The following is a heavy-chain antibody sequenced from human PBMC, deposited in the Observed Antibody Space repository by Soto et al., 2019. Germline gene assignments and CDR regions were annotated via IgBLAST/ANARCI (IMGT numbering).Heavy chain of an antibody. CDR1: GGSISSDS. Sequence: PSETLSLTCTVSGGSISSDSWSWIRQSPGKGLQWIGSIFDSGITKYNPSLKSRVTISVDTSKNQFSLKMSSVTAADTAVYYCARVPGPWGQGTLVTVSS. CDR2: IFDSGIT. V-gene: IGHV4-59*12. CDR3: ARVPGP. J-gene: IGHJ5*02.